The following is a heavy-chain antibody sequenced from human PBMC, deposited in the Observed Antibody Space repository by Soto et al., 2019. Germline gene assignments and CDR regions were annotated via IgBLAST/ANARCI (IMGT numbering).Heavy chain of an antibody. CDR2: IIPIFVTA. J-gene: IGHJ4*02. CDR1: GGPSNNFA. V-gene: IGHV1-69*01. Sequence: QVQLVQSGAEVKKPGSSVKVSCKASGGPSNNFAISWVRQAPGQGLEWMGGIIPIFVTANYAQKFQGRVKITADESTRTAYLEMSSLRSEDTAVYYCAKLQGSGTYYDDDFWGQGTLVTVSS. CDR3: AKLQGSGTYYDDDF. D-gene: IGHD3-10*02.